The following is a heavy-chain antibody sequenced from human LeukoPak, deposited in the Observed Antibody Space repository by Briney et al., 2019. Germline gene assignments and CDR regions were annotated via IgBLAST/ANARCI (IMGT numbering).Heavy chain of an antibody. D-gene: IGHD1-26*01. CDR1: GGSISSYY. Sequence: PSETLSLTCTVSGGSISSYYWSGIRQPPGKGLEGIGDIYYSGSTNYNPSLQSRVTISVDTSKNQFSLRLSSVTAADTAVYYSARLASGSYGPLTPFDFWGQGTPVTVSS. V-gene: IGHV4-59*08. J-gene: IGHJ4*02. CDR2: IYYSGST. CDR3: ARLASGSYGPLTPFDF.